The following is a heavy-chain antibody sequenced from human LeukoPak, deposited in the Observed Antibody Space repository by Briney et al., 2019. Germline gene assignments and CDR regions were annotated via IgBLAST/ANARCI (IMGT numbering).Heavy chain of an antibody. V-gene: IGHV5-51*01. CDR2: IYPGDSDI. J-gene: IGHJ5*02. D-gene: IGHD1-7*01. Sequence: GESLKISFKASGYSFTTYWIGRVRQMPGKGLQWMGIIYPGDSDITYSPSFQGQVTISADKSISTAYLQWSSVKASDTAIYYCARRGPTSNYFDPWGQGTLVIVSS. CDR1: GYSFTTYW. CDR3: ARRGPTSNYFDP.